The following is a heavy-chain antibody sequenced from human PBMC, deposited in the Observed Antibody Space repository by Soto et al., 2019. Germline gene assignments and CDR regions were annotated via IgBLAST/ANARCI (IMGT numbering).Heavy chain of an antibody. Sequence: SETLSLTCKVSGGSINNHHWSWIRQPPGKGLEWIGFISYTGSTNYNPSLNSRVTISVDTSKNQFSLKLTSVTAADTAVYYCTKDANAYKFYYWGQGTLVTVAS. J-gene: IGHJ4*02. V-gene: IGHV4-59*11. D-gene: IGHD2-8*01. CDR2: ISYTGST. CDR3: TKDANAYKFYY. CDR1: GGSINNHH.